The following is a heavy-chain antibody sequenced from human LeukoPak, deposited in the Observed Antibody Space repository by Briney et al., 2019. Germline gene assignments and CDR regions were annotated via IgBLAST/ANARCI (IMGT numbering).Heavy chain of an antibody. Sequence: GGSLRLSCAASGFTFSSSSMNWVRQAPGKGLEWVSSISSSSSYIYYADSVKGRFTISRDNAKNSLYLQMNSLRAEDTAVYYCARDTLTFPGPNDYWGQGTLVTVSS. D-gene: IGHD3-10*01. CDR1: GFTFSSSS. J-gene: IGHJ4*02. V-gene: IGHV3-21*01. CDR3: ARDTLTFPGPNDY. CDR2: ISSSSSYI.